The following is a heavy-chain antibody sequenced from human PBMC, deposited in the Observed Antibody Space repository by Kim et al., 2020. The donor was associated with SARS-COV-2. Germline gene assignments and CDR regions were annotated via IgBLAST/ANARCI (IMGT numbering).Heavy chain of an antibody. CDR3: ARDLGFDSSGEDY. CDR2: IWYDGSNK. D-gene: IGHD6-19*01. Sequence: GGSLRLSCAASGFTFSSYGMHWVRQAPGKGLEWVAVIWYDGSNKYYADSVKGRFTISRENSKNTLYLQMNSLRAEDTAVYYCARDLGFDSSGEDYWGQGTLVTVSS. J-gene: IGHJ4*02. V-gene: IGHV3-33*01. CDR1: GFTFSSYG.